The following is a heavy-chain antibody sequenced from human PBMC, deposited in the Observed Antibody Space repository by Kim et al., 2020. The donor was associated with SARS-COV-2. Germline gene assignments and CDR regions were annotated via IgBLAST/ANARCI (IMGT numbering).Heavy chain of an antibody. V-gene: IGHV4-34*01. J-gene: IGHJ4*02. CDR2: INHSGST. CDR3: ARLDY. Sequence: INHSGSTNYTPSLKSRVTISVDTSKNQFSLKLSSVTAADTAVYYCARLDYWGQGTLVTVSS.